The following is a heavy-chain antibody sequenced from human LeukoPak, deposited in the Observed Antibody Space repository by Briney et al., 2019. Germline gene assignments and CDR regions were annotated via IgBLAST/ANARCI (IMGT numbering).Heavy chain of an antibody. D-gene: IGHD6-19*01. J-gene: IGHJ4*02. CDR2: MNPNSGNT. V-gene: IGHV1-8*03. CDR1: GYTFTSYD. CDR3: ARLTNGIAVAGIDEDNFDY. Sequence: ASVKVSCKASGYTFTSYDINWVRQATGQGLEWMGWMNPNSGNTGYAQKFQGRVTITRNTSISTAYMELSSLRSEDTAVYYCARLTNGIAVAGIDEDNFDYWGQGTLVTVSS.